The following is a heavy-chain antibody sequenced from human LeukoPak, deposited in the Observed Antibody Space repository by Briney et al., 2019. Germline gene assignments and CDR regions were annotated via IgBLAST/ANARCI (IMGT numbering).Heavy chain of an antibody. CDR3: ARDSGTTGGVKFVP. Sequence: SETLSLTCTLSGLSISSFYRSWIRPPAGTALEWIGRIYTSGAITYNPSLKSRVTVSVDTYKNQFSRKLSSVTAADTGVYYCARDSGTTGGVKFVPWRQGTLVSVSS. CDR2: IYTSGAI. J-gene: IGHJ5*02. V-gene: IGHV4-4*07. CDR1: GLSISSFY. D-gene: IGHD3-16*01.